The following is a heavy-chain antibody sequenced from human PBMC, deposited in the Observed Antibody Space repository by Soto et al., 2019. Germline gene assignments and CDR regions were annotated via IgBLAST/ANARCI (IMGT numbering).Heavy chain of an antibody. Sequence: QVQLQESGAGLVKPSQTLSLTCAVSGGSISDGGYYWSWIRQHPGKGLEWIGYIYYSGSTYYNPSLKSRVTISVDTSKNQFSLQLSFVTAADTAVYYCARDNFLYDSSGYFHDAFDTWGQGTMVTVSS. CDR1: GGSISDGGYY. V-gene: IGHV4-31*11. CDR3: ARDNFLYDSSGYFHDAFDT. J-gene: IGHJ3*02. D-gene: IGHD3-22*01. CDR2: IYYSGST.